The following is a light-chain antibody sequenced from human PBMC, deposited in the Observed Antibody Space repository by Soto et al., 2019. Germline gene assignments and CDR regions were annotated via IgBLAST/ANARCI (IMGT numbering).Light chain of an antibody. CDR2: DAS. J-gene: IGKJ4*01. Sequence: EVVLTQSPATLSLSPGERATLSCRASQSVSSYLAWYQQKPGQAPRLLIYDASNRATGIPARFSGSGSGTDFTLTISSLEPEDFAFYYCQQRSSWPTLTFGGGTKGEIK. V-gene: IGKV3-11*01. CDR1: QSVSSY. CDR3: QQRSSWPTLT.